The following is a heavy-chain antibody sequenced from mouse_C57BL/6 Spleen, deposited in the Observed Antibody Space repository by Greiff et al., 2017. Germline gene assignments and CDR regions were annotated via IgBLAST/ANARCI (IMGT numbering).Heavy chain of an antibody. J-gene: IGHJ2*01. CDR2: IDPSDSYT. V-gene: IGHV1-69*01. Sequence: VQLQQSGAELAMPGASVKLSCKASGYTFTSYWMHWVKQRPGQGLEWIGEIDPSDSYTNYNQKFKGKSTLTVDKSSSTAYMQLSSLTSEDSAVYYCARWGYWGQGTTLTVSS. CDR1: GYTFTSYW. CDR3: ARWGY.